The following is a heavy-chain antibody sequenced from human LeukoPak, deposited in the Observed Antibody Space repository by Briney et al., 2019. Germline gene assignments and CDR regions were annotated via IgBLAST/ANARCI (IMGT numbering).Heavy chain of an antibody. CDR1: GFTFSSYA. CDR2: ISYDGSNK. V-gene: IGHV3-30*04. CDR3: ARGLMTTVTTG. Sequence: GRSLRPSCAASGFTFSSYAMHWVRQAPGKGLEWVAVISYDGSNKYYADSVKGRFTISRDNSKNTLYLQMNSLRAEDTAVYYCARGLMTTVTTGWGQGTLVTVSS. J-gene: IGHJ4*02. D-gene: IGHD4-17*01.